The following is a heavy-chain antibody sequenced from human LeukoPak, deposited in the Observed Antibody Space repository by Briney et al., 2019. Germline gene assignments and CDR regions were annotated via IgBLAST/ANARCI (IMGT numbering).Heavy chain of an antibody. D-gene: IGHD6-13*01. V-gene: IGHV3-23*01. J-gene: IGHJ4*02. CDR1: GFTFSTYT. Sequence: PGGSLRLSCAASGFTFSTYTMAWVRQAPGGGLEWVSGISGNGGRTYYADSVKGRFAISRDNSKNTLYLQMNSLRAEDTAVYYCAKDRSWYAPDYWGQGTLVTVSS. CDR3: AKDRSWYAPDY. CDR2: ISGNGGRT.